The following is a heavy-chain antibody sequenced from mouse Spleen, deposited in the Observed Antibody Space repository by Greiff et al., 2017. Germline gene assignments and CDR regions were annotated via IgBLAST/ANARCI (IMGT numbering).Heavy chain of an antibody. Sequence: EVKLMESGGGLVKPGGSLKLSCAASGFTFSDYGMHWVRQAPEKGLEWVAYISSGSSTIYYADTVKGRFTISRDNAKNTLFLQMTSLRSEDTAMYYCARSSLLRPFDYWGQGTTLTVSS. CDR3: ARSSLLRPFDY. V-gene: IGHV5-17*01. CDR2: ISSGSSTI. J-gene: IGHJ2*01. D-gene: IGHD1-2*01. CDR1: GFTFSDYG.